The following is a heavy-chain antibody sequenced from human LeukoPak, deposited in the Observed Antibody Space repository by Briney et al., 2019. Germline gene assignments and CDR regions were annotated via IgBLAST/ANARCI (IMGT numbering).Heavy chain of an antibody. CDR2: ISWNSGSI. CDR3: AKGLIYRGYDWNWFDP. V-gene: IGHV3-9*01. Sequence: SGGSLRLSCAASGFTFDDYAMHWVRQAPGKGLEWVSGISWNSGSIGYADSVKGRFTISRDNAKNSLYLQMNSLRAEDTALYYCAKGLIYRGYDWNWFDPWGQGTLVTVSS. CDR1: GFTFDDYA. J-gene: IGHJ5*02. D-gene: IGHD5-12*01.